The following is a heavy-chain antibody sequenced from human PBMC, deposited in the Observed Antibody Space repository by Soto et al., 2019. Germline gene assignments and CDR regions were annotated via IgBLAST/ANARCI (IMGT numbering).Heavy chain of an antibody. J-gene: IGHJ3*02. D-gene: IGHD6-13*01. CDR2: IYYSGST. CDR3: ARLLGSSSWYSAFDI. Sequence: SETLSLTCTVSGGSISSYYWSWIRQPPGKGLEWIGYIYYSGSTNYNPSLKSRVTISVDTSKNQFSLKLSSVTAADTAVYYCARLLGSSSWYSAFDIWGQGTMVTVSS. CDR1: GGSISSYY. V-gene: IGHV4-59*08.